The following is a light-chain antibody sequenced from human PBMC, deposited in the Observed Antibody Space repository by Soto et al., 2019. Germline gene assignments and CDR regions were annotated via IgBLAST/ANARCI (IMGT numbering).Light chain of an antibody. CDR2: GTS. Sequence: EIVLTQSPGTLSLSPGERATLSCRASHSFSSSYLAWYQQKPGQAPRLLIYGTSSRATGIPERFSGSGSGTDFTLTISRLDPEDFGVYYCQHHAGSPAFGQGTKVEL. V-gene: IGKV3-20*01. CDR1: HSFSSSY. J-gene: IGKJ1*01. CDR3: QHHAGSPA.